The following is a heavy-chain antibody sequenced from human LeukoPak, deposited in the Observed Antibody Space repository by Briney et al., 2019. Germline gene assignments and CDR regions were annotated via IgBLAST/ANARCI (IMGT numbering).Heavy chain of an antibody. V-gene: IGHV4-34*01. CDR3: ARCRGTSSSWYRPAYFDY. D-gene: IGHD6-13*01. CDR2: INHSGST. J-gene: IGHJ4*02. CDR1: GGSFSGYY. Sequence: ASETLSLTCAVYGGSFSGYYWSWIRQPPGKGLEWIGEINHSGSTNYNPSLKSRVTISVDTSKNQFSLKLSSVTAADTAVYYCARCRGTSSSWYRPAYFDYWGQGTLVTVSS.